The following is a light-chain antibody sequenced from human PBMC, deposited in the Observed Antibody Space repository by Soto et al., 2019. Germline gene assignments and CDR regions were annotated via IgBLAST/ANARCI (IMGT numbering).Light chain of an antibody. CDR2: GAS. CDR3: QQYNSYPIT. Sequence: DIQMTQSPSSLSASVGDRVTITCRASQGIGNWLAWYQQKPEKAPKSLIYGASTLQGGVPSRFSGRGSRTDFTLTISSLQPEDFATYYRQQYNSYPITFGQGTRLEI. J-gene: IGKJ5*01. CDR1: QGIGNW. V-gene: IGKV1D-16*01.